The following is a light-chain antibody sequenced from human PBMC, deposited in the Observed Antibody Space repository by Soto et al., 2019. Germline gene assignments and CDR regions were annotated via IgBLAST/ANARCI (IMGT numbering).Light chain of an antibody. Sequence: QAVVAQPPSASGTPGQRVTISCSGSNSNIGRNDVTWYQQVPGTAPQCLIYSNDQRPSGVPDRISGSRSGTSASLAISGLQSGDEAEYYCAAWDDTLRARVFGGGTQRPS. CDR2: SND. J-gene: IGLJ2*01. CDR3: AAWDDTLRARV. CDR1: NSNIGRND. V-gene: IGLV1-44*01.